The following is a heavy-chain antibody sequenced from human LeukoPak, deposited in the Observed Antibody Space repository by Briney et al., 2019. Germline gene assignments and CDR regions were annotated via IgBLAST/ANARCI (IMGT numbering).Heavy chain of an antibody. CDR1: GGSFSGYY. J-gene: IGHJ4*02. CDR3: ARGDTGSYRTYFDC. V-gene: IGHV4-34*01. CDR2: INHSGST. D-gene: IGHD1-26*01. Sequence: SETLSLTCAVYGGSFSGYYWSWIRQPPGKGLEWVGEINHSGSTNYNPSLKSRVTISVDTSKNQFSLKLSSVTAADTAVYYCARGDTGSYRTYFDCWGQGTLVTVSS.